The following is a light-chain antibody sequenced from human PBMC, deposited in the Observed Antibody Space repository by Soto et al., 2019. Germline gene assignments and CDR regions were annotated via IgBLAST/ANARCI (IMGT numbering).Light chain of an antibody. Sequence: QSALTQPASVSGSNGQSINISCTVTSSDVGSYNLVSWYQQHPGKAPKLMIYEGSKRPSGVSNRFSGSKSGNTASLTISGLQAEDEADYYCCSYAGSSTSVVFGGGTKLTVL. V-gene: IGLV2-23*01. CDR2: EGS. J-gene: IGLJ2*01. CDR1: SSDVGSYNL. CDR3: CSYAGSSTSVV.